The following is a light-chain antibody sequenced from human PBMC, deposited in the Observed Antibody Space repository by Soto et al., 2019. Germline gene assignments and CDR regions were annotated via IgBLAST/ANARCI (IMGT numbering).Light chain of an antibody. J-gene: IGKJ3*01. CDR2: DAS. CDR3: QQSSNGAT. V-gene: IGKV3-11*01. Sequence: EIVLTQSPATLSLSPGERATLSCRASQSVSSYLAWYQQKPGQAPRLLIYDASNRPTAIPDRFSGSGFGTDFTLTISRLEPEDFAVYYCQQSSNGATFGPGTKVDIK. CDR1: QSVSSY.